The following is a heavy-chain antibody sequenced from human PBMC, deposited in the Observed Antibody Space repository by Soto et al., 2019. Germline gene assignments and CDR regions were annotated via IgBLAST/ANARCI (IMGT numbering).Heavy chain of an antibody. CDR1: GGSISSSSYY. V-gene: IGHV4-39*01. Sequence: PSETLSLTCTVSGGSISSSSYYWGWIRQPPGKGLEWIGSIYYSGSTYYNPSLKSRVTISVDTSKNRFSLKLSSVTAADTAVYYCARHFGELSHLGYYYYGMDVWGQRTKVTVSS. CDR2: IYYSGST. D-gene: IGHD3-10*01. CDR3: ARHFGELSHLGYYYYGMDV. J-gene: IGHJ6*02.